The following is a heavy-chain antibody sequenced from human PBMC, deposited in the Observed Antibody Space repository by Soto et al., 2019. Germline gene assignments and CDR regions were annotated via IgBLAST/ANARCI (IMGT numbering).Heavy chain of an antibody. CDR1: GFTFGDYA. J-gene: IGHJ4*02. CDR3: TRTSGYSYGYGPQTLFDY. V-gene: IGHV3-49*03. CDR2: IRSKAYGGTT. D-gene: IGHD5-18*01. Sequence: LRLSCTASGFTFGDYAMSWFRQAPGKGLEWVGFIRSKAYGGTTEYAASVKGRFTISRDDSKSIAYLQVNSLKTEDTAVYYCTRTSGYSYGYGPQTLFDYWGQGTLVTVSS.